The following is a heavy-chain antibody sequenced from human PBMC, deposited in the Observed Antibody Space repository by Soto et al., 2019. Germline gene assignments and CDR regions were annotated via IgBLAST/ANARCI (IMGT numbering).Heavy chain of an antibody. J-gene: IGHJ4*02. CDR3: ARVAX. Sequence: PGGSLRLSCEASGFTFSRVSMNWVRQVPGKGLEWVSSISSASSETLYADSVKVRFIISRDNAQNSLFLQMNTLRPEDSAIYYCARVAXWGPGTQVTVSX. CDR1: GFTFSRVS. CDR2: ISSASSET. V-gene: IGHV3-21*01.